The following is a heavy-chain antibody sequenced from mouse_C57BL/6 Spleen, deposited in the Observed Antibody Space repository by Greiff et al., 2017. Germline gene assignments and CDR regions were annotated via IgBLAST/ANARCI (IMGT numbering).Heavy chain of an antibody. V-gene: IGHV2-6*03. CDR2: IWSDGST. CDR3: ARPLDSSGQAWFAY. CDR1: GFSLTSYG. J-gene: IGHJ3*01. D-gene: IGHD3-2*02. Sequence: VQLQQSGPGLVAPSQSLSITCTVSGFSLTSYGVHWVRQPPGKGLEWLVVIWSDGSTTYNSALKSRLSISKDNSKSQVFLKMNSLQTDDTAMYYCARPLDSSGQAWFAYWGQGTLVTVSA.